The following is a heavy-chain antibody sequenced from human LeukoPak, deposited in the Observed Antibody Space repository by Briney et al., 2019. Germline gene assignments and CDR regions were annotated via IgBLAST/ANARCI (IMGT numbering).Heavy chain of an antibody. CDR3: AGRSSGWDYFDY. Sequence: ASVKVSCKVSGYTLTEFPMHWVRQAPGKGLEWVGGFDPEDGGTIYTQKFQGRVTVTEDTSTGTAYMELSSLRSEDTAVYYCAGRSSGWDYFDYWGQGTLVTVSS. J-gene: IGHJ4*02. V-gene: IGHV1-24*01. D-gene: IGHD6-19*01. CDR1: GYTLTEFP. CDR2: FDPEDGGT.